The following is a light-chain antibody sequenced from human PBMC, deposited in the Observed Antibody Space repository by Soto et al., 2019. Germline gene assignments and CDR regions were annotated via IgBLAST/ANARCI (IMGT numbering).Light chain of an antibody. CDR3: SSYGGSNNYV. J-gene: IGLJ1*01. CDR1: SSGVGGFDY. V-gene: IGLV2-8*01. CDR2: EVT. Sequence: QSVLSQPPSASGSPGQSVTISCTATSSGVGGFDYVSWYQQHPDKAPKLMIYEVTKRPSGVPDRFSGSKSGNTASLTVSGLQAEDEADYYCSSYGGSNNYVFGTGTKVTAL.